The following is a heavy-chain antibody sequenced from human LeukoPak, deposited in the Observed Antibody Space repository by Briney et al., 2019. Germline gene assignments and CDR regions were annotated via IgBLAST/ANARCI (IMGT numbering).Heavy chain of an antibody. Sequence: GGSLRLSCGASGFIFDDYGMSWVRQTPGKGLEWVYNINWNGGTTTYADSVKGRFTISRDNAKNSMYLQMNSLRVEDTALYYCARDRGVVIATWFDPWGQGTLVTVSS. CDR1: GFIFDDYG. V-gene: IGHV3-20*04. CDR3: ARDRGVVIATWFDP. CDR2: INWNGGTT. J-gene: IGHJ5*02. D-gene: IGHD2-21*01.